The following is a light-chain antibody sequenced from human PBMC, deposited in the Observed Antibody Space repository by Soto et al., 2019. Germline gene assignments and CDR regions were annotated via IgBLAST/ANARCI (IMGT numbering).Light chain of an antibody. CDR3: QRYYSVPLT. CDR1: QNINNF. Sequence: DIQMTQSPSTLSASVGDRVAITCRASQNINNFLAGYQQKPGKAPKLLIYKASSLGSGVPSRFSGSGSGTDFTLTISRLQPDDFATYYCQRYYSVPLTFGGGTKVEIK. CDR2: KAS. J-gene: IGKJ4*01. V-gene: IGKV1-5*03.